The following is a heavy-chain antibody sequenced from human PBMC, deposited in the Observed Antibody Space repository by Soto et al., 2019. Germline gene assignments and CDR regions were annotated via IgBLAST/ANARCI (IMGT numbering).Heavy chain of an antibody. CDR2: IIPIFGTA. V-gene: IGHV1-69*13. D-gene: IGHD2-2*01. Sequence: SVKVSCKASGGTFSSYAISWVREAPGQGLEWMGGIIPIFGTANYAQKFQGRVTITADESTSTAYMELSSLRSEDTAVYYCARGDCSSTSCSPVDDYYYYYGMDVWGQGTTVTVSS. CDR1: GGTFSSYA. J-gene: IGHJ6*02. CDR3: ARGDCSSTSCSPVDDYYYYYGMDV.